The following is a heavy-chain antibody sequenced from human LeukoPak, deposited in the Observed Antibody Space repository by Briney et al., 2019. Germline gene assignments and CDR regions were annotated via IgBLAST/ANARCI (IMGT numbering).Heavy chain of an antibody. J-gene: IGHJ4*02. CDR1: GFTFSSYS. CDR3: ARVSRGSGSYYFDY. V-gene: IGHV3-21*01. D-gene: IGHD3-10*01. Sequence: GGSLRPSCAASGFTFSSYSMNWVRQAPGKGLEWVSSISSSSSYIYYADSVKGRFTISRDNAKNSLYLQMNSLRAEDTAVYYCARVSRGSGSYYFDYWGQGTLVTVSS. CDR2: ISSSSSYI.